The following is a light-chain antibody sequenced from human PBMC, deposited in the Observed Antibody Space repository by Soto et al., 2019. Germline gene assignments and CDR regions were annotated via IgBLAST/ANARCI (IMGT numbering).Light chain of an antibody. CDR1: QDIGIY. CDR3: QQLNTYPYT. V-gene: IGKV1-9*01. Sequence: IPLTQSPSSLSASVGDRVTITCRASQDIGIYLAWYQQKPGKAPNLLIYAASTLQSGVPSRFSGSGSGTDFTLTISSLQPEDFATYYCQQLNTYPYTFGQGTNLEIK. J-gene: IGKJ2*01. CDR2: AAS.